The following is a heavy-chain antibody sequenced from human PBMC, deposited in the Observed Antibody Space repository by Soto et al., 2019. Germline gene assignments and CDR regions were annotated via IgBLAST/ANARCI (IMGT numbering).Heavy chain of an antibody. D-gene: IGHD6-6*01. J-gene: IGHJ4*02. CDR3: ARAPRGSPLDY. V-gene: IGHV4-34*01. CDR1: VGSFSGYY. CDR2: INHSGST. Sequence: PSETLSLTCAVYVGSFSGYYWSWIRQPPGKGLEWIGEINHSGSTNYSPSLKSRVTISVDTSKNQFSLKLSSVTAADTAVYYCARAPRGSPLDYWGQGTLVTVSS.